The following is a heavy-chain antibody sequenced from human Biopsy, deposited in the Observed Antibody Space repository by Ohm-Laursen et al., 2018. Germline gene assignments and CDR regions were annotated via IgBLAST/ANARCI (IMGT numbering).Heavy chain of an antibody. V-gene: IGHV1-2*06. CDR3: ARMEQPHDY. D-gene: IGHD6-13*01. CDR2: INPNSGDT. CDR1: GYPFSNYY. J-gene: IGHJ4*02. Sequence: ASVKVSCKASGYPFSNYYLFWVRQAPGQGLEWMGRINPNSGDTVFARNFQGRVTMTRDTAISTVYMDLRNLRPDDTAVYFCARMEQPHDYWGQGTVVTVSS.